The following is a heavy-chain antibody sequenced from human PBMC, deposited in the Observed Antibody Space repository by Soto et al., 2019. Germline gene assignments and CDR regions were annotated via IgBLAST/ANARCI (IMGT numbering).Heavy chain of an antibody. J-gene: IGHJ3*02. CDR3: AKDLLAFTGTTAHDAFDI. Sequence: GGSLRLSCAASGFTFSSYAMSWVRQAPGKGLEWVSAISGSGGSTYYADSVKGRFTISRDNSKNTLYLQMNSLRAEDTAVYYCAKDLLAFTGTTAHDAFDIWGQGTMVT. CDR2: ISGSGGST. D-gene: IGHD1-1*01. CDR1: GFTFSSYA. V-gene: IGHV3-23*01.